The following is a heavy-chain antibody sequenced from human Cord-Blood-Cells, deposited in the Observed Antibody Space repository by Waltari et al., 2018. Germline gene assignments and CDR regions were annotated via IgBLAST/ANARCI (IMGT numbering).Heavy chain of an antibody. CDR3: ARDNWEDAFDI. CDR2: INPTSGGT. CDR1: GYTFTGYY. Sequence: QVQLVQSGAEVKKPGASVKVSCKASGYTFTGYYMHWVQQAPGQGLEWMGWINPTSGGTNYAQKFQGWVTMTRDTSISTAYMELSRLRSDDTAVYYCARDNWEDAFDIWGQGTMVTVSS. V-gene: IGHV1-2*04. J-gene: IGHJ3*02. D-gene: IGHD7-27*01.